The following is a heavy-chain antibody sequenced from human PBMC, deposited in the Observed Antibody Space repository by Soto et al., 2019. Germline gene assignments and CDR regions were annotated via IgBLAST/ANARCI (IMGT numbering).Heavy chain of an antibody. V-gene: IGHV3-23*01. CDR1: GFTFSSYA. D-gene: IGHD5-12*01. Sequence: EVQLLESGGGLVQPGGSLRLSCAASGFTFSSYAMSWVRQAPGKGLEWVSAISGSGGSTYYADSVKRRFTISRDNSKNTRYLQMNSLRAEDTAVYYCAKDRKMATITFFDYWGQGTLVTVSS. CDR2: ISGSGGST. CDR3: AKDRKMATITFFDY. J-gene: IGHJ4*02.